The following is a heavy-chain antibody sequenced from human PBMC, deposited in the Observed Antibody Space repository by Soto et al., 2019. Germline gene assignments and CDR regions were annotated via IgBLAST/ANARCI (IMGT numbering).Heavy chain of an antibody. CDR3: ARLVRSGYYYFDY. V-gene: IGHV4-30-2*01. D-gene: IGHD3-22*01. Sequence: PSETLSLTCAVSGGAISSGGYSWSWIRQPPGKGLEWIGYIYHSGSTYYNPSLKSRVTISVDRSKNQFSLKLSSVTAADTAVYYCARLVRSGYYYFDYWGEGTLVTVYS. CDR1: GGAISSGGYS. CDR2: IYHSGST. J-gene: IGHJ4*02.